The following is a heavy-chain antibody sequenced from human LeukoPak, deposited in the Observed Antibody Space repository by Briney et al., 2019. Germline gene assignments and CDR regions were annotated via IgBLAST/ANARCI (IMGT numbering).Heavy chain of an antibody. CDR3: ASNFGTWSVEYYMDV. Sequence: SETLSLTCTVSGGSISSYYWSWIRQPPGKGLEWIGYIYYSGSTNYNPSLKSRVTISVDTSKNQFSLKLSSVTAADTAVYYCASNFGTWSVEYYMDVWGKGTTVTVSS. J-gene: IGHJ6*03. CDR2: IYYSGST. CDR1: GGSISSYY. V-gene: IGHV4-59*01. D-gene: IGHD1-14*01.